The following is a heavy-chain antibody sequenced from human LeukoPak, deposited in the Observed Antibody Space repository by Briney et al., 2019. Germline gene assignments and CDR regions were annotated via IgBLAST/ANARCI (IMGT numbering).Heavy chain of an antibody. CDR1: GGTFSGYA. D-gene: IGHD2-15*01. V-gene: IGHV1-69*04. Sequence: SLKVSCKASGGTFSGYAINWVRQAPGQGLEWMGRIVVTFGIANYAKGFQGRVTITADKSTGTAYMQLSSLRSEDTALYYCARSSCSGASCYSRDDWYLDLWGRGTLVTVSS. CDR3: ARSSCSGASCYSRDDWYLDL. J-gene: IGHJ2*01. CDR2: IVVTFGIA.